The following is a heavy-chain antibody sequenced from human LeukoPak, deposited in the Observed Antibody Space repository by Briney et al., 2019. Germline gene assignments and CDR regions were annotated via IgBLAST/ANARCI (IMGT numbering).Heavy chain of an antibody. Sequence: SETLSLTCTVSGGSISSYYWSWIRQPPGKGLEWIGHIYYSGSTNYNPSLKSRVTISVDTSKNQFSLKLSSVTAADTAVYYCARSELLWFGEVYYFDYWGQGTLVTVSS. D-gene: IGHD3-10*01. V-gene: IGHV4-59*08. CDR3: ARSELLWFGEVYYFDY. CDR1: GGSISSYY. CDR2: IYYSGST. J-gene: IGHJ4*02.